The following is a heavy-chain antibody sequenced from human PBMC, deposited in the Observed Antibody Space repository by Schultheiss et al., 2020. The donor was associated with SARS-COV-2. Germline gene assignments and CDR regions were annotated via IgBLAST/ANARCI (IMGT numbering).Heavy chain of an antibody. CDR3: ARGGIVATRPLFDY. D-gene: IGHD5-12*01. Sequence: SETLSLTCTVSGYSISSGYYWGWIRQPPGKGLEWIGSIYYSGSTYYNASLKSRVTISVDTSKNQFSLKLRSVTAADTAVYYCARGGIVATRPLFDYWGQGTLVTVSS. CDR1: GYSISSGYY. J-gene: IGHJ4*02. V-gene: IGHV4-38-2*02. CDR2: IYYSGST.